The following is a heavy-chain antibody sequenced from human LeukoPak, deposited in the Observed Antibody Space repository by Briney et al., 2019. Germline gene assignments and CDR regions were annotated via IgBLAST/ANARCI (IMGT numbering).Heavy chain of an antibody. CDR1: GFTFSSYW. D-gene: IGHD1-26*01. CDR3: AKGSGSYRYDAFDI. J-gene: IGHJ3*02. CDR2: IKQDGSEK. Sequence: GGSLRLSCAASGFTFSSYWMSWVRQAPGKGLEWVASIKQDGSEKYYVDSVKGRFTISRDNAKNSLYLQMNSLRAEDTAVYYCAKGSGSYRYDAFDIWGQGTMVTVSS. V-gene: IGHV3-7*03.